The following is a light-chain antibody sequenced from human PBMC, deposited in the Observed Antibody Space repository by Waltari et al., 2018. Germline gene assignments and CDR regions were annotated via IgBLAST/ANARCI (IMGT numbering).Light chain of an antibody. V-gene: IGLV4-69*01. CDR2: LNSDGSH. J-gene: IGLJ2*01. CDR3: QTWGTGIVV. CDR1: SGHSSYT. Sequence: QLVLTQSPPTTSSLGASDKLTATLPSGHSSYTIACQQQQPEKGPRYLMKLNSDGSHSKGDGIPDRCSGSSSGAERYLTISSLQSEDEADYYCQTWGTGIVVFGGGTKLTVL.